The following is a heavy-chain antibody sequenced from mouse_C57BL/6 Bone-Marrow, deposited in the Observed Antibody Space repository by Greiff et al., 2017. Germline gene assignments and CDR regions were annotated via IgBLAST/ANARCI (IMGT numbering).Heavy chain of an antibody. J-gene: IGHJ2*01. Sequence: VQLQESGAELARPGASVKLSCKASGYTFTSYGISWVKQRTGQGLEWIGEIYPRSGNTYYNEKFKGKATLTADKSSSTAYMELRSLTSEGSAVYFCARMVYYYGSSFFDYWGQGTTLTVSS. V-gene: IGHV1-81*01. D-gene: IGHD1-1*01. CDR1: GYTFTSYG. CDR3: ARMVYYYGSSFFDY. CDR2: IYPRSGNT.